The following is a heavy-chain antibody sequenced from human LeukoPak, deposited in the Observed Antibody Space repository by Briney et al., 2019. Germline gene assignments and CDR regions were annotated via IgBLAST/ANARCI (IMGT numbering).Heavy chain of an antibody. Sequence: GGSLRLSCAASGFTFSRYGLHWVRQAPGKGLEWVAVIWEDGRNEYYADSVKGRFTISRDNPKNTLYLQMNSLRAEDTAVYYCARDLYSSAVDYWGQGTLVTVSS. V-gene: IGHV3-33*01. CDR1: GFTFSRYG. CDR3: ARDLYSSAVDY. CDR2: IWEDGRNE. J-gene: IGHJ4*02. D-gene: IGHD3-22*01.